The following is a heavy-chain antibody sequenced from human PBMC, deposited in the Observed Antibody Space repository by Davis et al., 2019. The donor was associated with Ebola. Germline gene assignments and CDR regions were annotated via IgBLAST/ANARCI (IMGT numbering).Heavy chain of an antibody. Sequence: GESLKISCAASGFTLSTYGIHWVRQAPGKGLEWVALISYDGITKYYADSVKGRFTISRDSSKTTVSLQMNSLRAEDTAVYYCATGLDYWGQGTLVTVSS. D-gene: IGHD4-17*01. CDR1: GFTLSTYG. CDR2: ISYDGITK. J-gene: IGHJ4*02. CDR3: ATGLDY. V-gene: IGHV3-30*03.